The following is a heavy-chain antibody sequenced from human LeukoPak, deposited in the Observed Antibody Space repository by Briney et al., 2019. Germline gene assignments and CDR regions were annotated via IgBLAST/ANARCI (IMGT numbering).Heavy chain of an antibody. J-gene: IGHJ3*01. CDR3: ARAVGPFDF. Sequence: GGSLRLSCAASGFTFSTYGMHWVRQAPGKGLEWVAVIWYDGSIKYYADSVKGRFTISRDNSKNTLYLQMNSLRAEDTAVYYCARAVGPFDFWGPGTIVILSS. CDR1: GFTFSTYG. V-gene: IGHV3-33*01. CDR2: IWYDGSIK.